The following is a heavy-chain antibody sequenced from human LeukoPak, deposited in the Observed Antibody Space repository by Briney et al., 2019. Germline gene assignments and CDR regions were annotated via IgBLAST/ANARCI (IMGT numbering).Heavy chain of an antibody. J-gene: IGHJ4*02. CDR2: IRYDGSNK. CDR3: AKDLVFSGSYMFY. D-gene: IGHD1-26*01. V-gene: IGHV3-30*02. Sequence: PEGSLRLSCAASGFTFSSYGMHWVRQAPGKGLEWVAFIRYDGSNKYYADSVKGRFTISRDNSKNTLYLQMNSLRAEDTAVYYCAKDLVFSGSYMFYWGQGTLVTVSS. CDR1: GFTFSSYG.